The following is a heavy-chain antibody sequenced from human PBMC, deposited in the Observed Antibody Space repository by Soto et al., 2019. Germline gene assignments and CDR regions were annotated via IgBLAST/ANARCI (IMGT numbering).Heavy chain of an antibody. V-gene: IGHV3-23*01. CDR1: GFTFSSYA. CDR2: ISGSGGST. D-gene: IGHD6-19*01. CDR3: ARADSSGWYTTFDY. Sequence: GGSLRLSCAASGFTFSSYAMSWVRRAPGKGLEWVSAISGSGGSTYYADSVKGRFTIPRDNSKNTLYLQMNSLRAEDTAVYYCARADSSGWYTTFDYWGQGTLVTVSS. J-gene: IGHJ4*02.